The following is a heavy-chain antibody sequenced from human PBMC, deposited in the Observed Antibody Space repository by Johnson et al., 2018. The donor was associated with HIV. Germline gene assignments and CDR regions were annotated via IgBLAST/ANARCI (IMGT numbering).Heavy chain of an antibody. CDR1: GFTFSDYY. CDR2: ISSGGNTI. J-gene: IGHJ3*02. V-gene: IGHV3-11*04. CDR3: ARLRDGYNFDAFDI. Sequence: QVQLVESGGGLVKPGGSLRLFCAASGFTFSDYYINWIRQTPGKGLEWVSYISSGGNTIYYADSVKGRFTISRDNAKNSLYLQMNSLTAEDTALYYCARLRDGYNFDAFDIWGQGTMVTVSS. D-gene: IGHD5-24*01.